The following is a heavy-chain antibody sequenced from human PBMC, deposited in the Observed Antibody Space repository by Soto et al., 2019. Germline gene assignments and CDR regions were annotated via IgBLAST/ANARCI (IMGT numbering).Heavy chain of an antibody. CDR2: IIPISETT. CDR1: GGTFSSYA. J-gene: IGHJ6*02. Sequence: SVKVSCKASGGTFSSYAISWVRQAPGQGLEWMGGIIPISETTNYAQKFQGRVTITADESKSTAYMELSSLRSEDTAVYYCARSQGSSTSLEIYYYYYYGMDVWGQGTTVIVSS. V-gene: IGHV1-69*13. D-gene: IGHD2-2*01. CDR3: ARSQGSSTSLEIYYYYYYGMDV.